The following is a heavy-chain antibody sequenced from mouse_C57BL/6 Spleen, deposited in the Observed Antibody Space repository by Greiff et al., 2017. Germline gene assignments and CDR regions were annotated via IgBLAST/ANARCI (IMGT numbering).Heavy chain of an antibody. Sequence: EVQGVESGGGLVQPGGFTFTDYYMSWVRQPPGKALEWLGFIRNKANGYTTEYSASVKGRFTISRDNSQSILYLQMNALRAEDSATYYCARYISPRDYGSSYWYFDVWGTGTTVTVSS. J-gene: IGHJ1*03. CDR3: ARYISPRDYGSSYWYFDV. V-gene: IGHV7-3*01. D-gene: IGHD1-1*01. CDR2: IRNKANGYTT. CDR1: FTFTDYY.